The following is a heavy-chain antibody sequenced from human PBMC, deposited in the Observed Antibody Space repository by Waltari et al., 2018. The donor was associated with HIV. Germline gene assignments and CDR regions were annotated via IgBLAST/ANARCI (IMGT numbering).Heavy chain of an antibody. J-gene: IGHJ2*01. D-gene: IGHD3-10*01. V-gene: IGHV4-61*02. CDR3: ARALDYYESGSFPWWFFDL. CDR2: VYTSGST. Sequence: SGGSISSGYYYWSWIPQPAGKGLEWIGRVYTSGSTNYNPSLKSRVTISVDTSNNQFSLKLSSVTAADTAVYYCARALDYYESGSFPWWFFDLWGRGTLVTVTS. CDR1: GGSISSGYYY.